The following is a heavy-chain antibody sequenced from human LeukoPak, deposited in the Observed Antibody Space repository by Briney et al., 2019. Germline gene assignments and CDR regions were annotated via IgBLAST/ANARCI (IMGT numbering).Heavy chain of an antibody. D-gene: IGHD3-22*01. CDR3: CRYDSSGYPDY. V-gene: IGHV3-72*01. CDR1: GYIVGNNY. J-gene: IGHJ4*02. CDR2: TRNKANSYTT. Sequence: GGSLRLSCAASGYIVGNNYMSWVRQAPGKGLEWVGRTRNKANSYTTEYAASVKGRFTISRDDSKNSLYLQMNSLKTEDTAVYYCCRYDSSGYPDYWGQGTLVTVSS.